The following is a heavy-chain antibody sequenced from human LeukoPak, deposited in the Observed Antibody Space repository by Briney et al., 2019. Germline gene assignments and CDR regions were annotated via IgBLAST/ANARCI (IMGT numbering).Heavy chain of an antibody. CDR1: GFTFKDYA. J-gene: IGHJ4*02. CDR3: AKDRLIAVAGTTSDY. D-gene: IGHD6-19*01. Sequence: GGSLRLSCAASGFTFKDYAMTWVRQAPGKGLEWVSSITSSGRSTYYADSVKGRFTISRDNSKNTLYLQMNSLRAEDTAVYYCAKDRLIAVAGTTSDYWGQGTLVTVSS. CDR2: ITSSGRST. V-gene: IGHV3-23*01.